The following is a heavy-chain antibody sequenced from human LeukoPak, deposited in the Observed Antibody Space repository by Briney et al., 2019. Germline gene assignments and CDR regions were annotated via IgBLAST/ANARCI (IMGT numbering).Heavy chain of an antibody. Sequence: GGSLRLSCAASGFTFSSYAMSWVRQAPGKGLEWVSYISSSSSTINYADSVKGRFTISRDNAKNSLYLQMNSLRAEDTAVYCCARALYCSGGSCYHYFDHWGQGTLVTVSS. CDR1: GFTFSSYA. D-gene: IGHD2-15*01. CDR2: ISSSSSTI. J-gene: IGHJ4*02. CDR3: ARALYCSGGSCYHYFDH. V-gene: IGHV3-48*01.